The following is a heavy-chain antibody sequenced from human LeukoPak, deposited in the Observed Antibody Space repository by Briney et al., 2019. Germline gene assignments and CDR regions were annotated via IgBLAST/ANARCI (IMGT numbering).Heavy chain of an antibody. D-gene: IGHD2-2*01. V-gene: IGHV3-53*01. CDR3: AHRKATSWAHDY. J-gene: IGHJ4*02. CDR1: GFTVSSSY. Sequence: GGSLRLSCAASGFTVSSSYMSWVRQAPGKGLEWVSVIYSGGSGSTYYADSVKGRFTISRDNSKNTLNLQMNSLRAEDAAVYYCAHRKATSWAHDYWGQGTLVTVSS. CDR2: IYSGGSGST.